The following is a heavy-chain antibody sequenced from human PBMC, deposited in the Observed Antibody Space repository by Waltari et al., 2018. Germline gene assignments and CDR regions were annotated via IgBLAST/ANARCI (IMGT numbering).Heavy chain of an antibody. J-gene: IGHJ6*02. CDR2: FDPEDGET. CDR3: ATGAVAGIRGYYYYYGMDV. V-gene: IGHV1-24*01. D-gene: IGHD6-19*01. Sequence: QVQLVQSGAEVRKPGASVKVSCKVSGYTLTELSMHWVRQAPGKGLEWMGGFDPEDGETIYAQKFQGRVTMTEDTSTDTAYMELSSLRSEDTAVYYCATGAVAGIRGYYYYYGMDVWGQGTTVTVSS. CDR1: GYTLTELS.